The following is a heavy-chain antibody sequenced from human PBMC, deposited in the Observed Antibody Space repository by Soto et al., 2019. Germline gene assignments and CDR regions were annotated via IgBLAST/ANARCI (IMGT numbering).Heavy chain of an antibody. CDR2: TYYRSKWYN. J-gene: IGHJ3*02. Sequence: SQTLSLTCAISGDSVSSNSAAWNWIRQSPSRGLEWLGRTYYRSKWYNDYAVPVRSRITINPDTSKNQFSLQLNSLTPDDTAVYYCARDRIAVAGTPYDAFDIWGQGTMVTVSS. D-gene: IGHD6-19*01. V-gene: IGHV6-1*01. CDR1: GDSVSSNSAA. CDR3: ARDRIAVAGTPYDAFDI.